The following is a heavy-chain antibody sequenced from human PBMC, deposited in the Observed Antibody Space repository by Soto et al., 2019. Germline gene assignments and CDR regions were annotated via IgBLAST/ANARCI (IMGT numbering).Heavy chain of an antibody. J-gene: IGHJ6*02. D-gene: IGHD3-10*01. CDR2: ISRTSNHI. CDR3: AKDRGRGSPVSGGMDV. V-gene: IGHV3-21*01. CDR1: GFTFSSYW. Sequence: GGSLRLSCAASGFTFSSYWMHWVRQAPGKGLVWVSIISRTSNHIYYADSVKGRFTVSRDNAENSLYLQMNSLRAEDTAVYYCAKDRGRGSPVSGGMDVWGQGTTVTVSS.